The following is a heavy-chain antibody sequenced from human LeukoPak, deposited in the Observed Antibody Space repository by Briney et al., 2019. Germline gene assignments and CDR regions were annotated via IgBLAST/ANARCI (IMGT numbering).Heavy chain of an antibody. CDR3: ARFRIEDFCSGYRRAASRLYNWFDA. CDR2: VYYSGNT. Sequence: SETLSLTCTVSGGSISTYYWSWIRQPPGKGLEWIGYVYYSGNTNYNHSLKSRVTISVDTSKNQFSLKLSSATAAATAVYYCARFRIEDFCSGYRRAASRLYNWFDAGGQGTLLTVSS. CDR1: GGSISTYY. V-gene: IGHV4-59*12. J-gene: IGHJ5*02. D-gene: IGHD3-3*01.